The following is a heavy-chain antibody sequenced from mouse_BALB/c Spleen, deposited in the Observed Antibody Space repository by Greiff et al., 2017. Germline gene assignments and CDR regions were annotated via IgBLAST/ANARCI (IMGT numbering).Heavy chain of an antibody. CDR1: GYAFTNYL. V-gene: IGHV1-54*01. CDR2: INPGSGGT. CDR3: AKSEASSYAMDY. Sequence: QVHVKQSGAELVRPGTSVKVSCKASGYAFTNYLIEWVKQRPGQGLEWIGVINPGSGGTNYNEKFKGKATLTADKSSSTAYMQLSSLTSDDSAVYFCAKSEASSYAMDYWGQGTSVTVSS. D-gene: IGHD3-2*02. J-gene: IGHJ4*01.